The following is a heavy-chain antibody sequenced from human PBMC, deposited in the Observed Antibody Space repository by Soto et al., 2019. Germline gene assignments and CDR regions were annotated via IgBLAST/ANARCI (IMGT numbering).Heavy chain of an antibody. V-gene: IGHV1-69*13. CDR1: GGTFSSYA. D-gene: IGHD3-3*01. CDR3: ARDKARQGYDFWSGPAKNWFDP. J-gene: IGHJ5*02. CDR2: IIPIFGTA. Sequence: SVKVSCKASGGTFSSYAISWVRQAPGRGLEWMGGIIPIFGTANYAQKFQGRVTITADESTSTAYMELSSLRSEDTAVYYCARDKARQGYDFWSGPAKNWFDPWGQGTLVTVSS.